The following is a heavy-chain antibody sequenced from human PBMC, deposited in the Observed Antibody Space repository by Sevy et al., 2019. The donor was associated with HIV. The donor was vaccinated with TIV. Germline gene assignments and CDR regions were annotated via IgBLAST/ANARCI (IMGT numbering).Heavy chain of an antibody. V-gene: IGHV1-24*01. D-gene: IGHD3-3*01. CDR1: GYTLSKLS. Sequence: ASVKVSCMVSGYTLSKLSMHWVRQAPGKGPEWMGGFDPEDGETIYAQKFQGRVTMTEDTSTDTAYMELSSLRSEDTAGNYRGKFDFWGDYPLYGMDVWGQGTTVTVSS. CDR3: GKFDFWGDYPLYGMDV. CDR2: FDPEDGET. J-gene: IGHJ6*02.